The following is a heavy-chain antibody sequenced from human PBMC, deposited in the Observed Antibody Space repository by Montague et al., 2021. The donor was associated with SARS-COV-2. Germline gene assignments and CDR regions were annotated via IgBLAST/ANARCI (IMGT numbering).Heavy chain of an antibody. D-gene: IGHD4-17*01. Sequence: SLRLSCAASGFTFGSYAMHWVRQAPGKGLEWVAVISYDGSNKYYADSVKGRFTISRDNSKNTLYLQMNSLRAEDTAVYYCARDDRRYDYGDHFDYWGQGTLVAVSS. CDR3: ARDDRRYDYGDHFDY. CDR1: GFTFGSYA. V-gene: IGHV3-30*04. CDR2: ISYDGSNK. J-gene: IGHJ4*02.